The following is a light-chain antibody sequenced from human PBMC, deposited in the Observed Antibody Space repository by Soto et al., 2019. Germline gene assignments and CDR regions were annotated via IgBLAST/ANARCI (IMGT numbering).Light chain of an antibody. CDR1: QGIGDT. Sequence: EVVMTQCPATLSVSRVEGVTLACRANQGIGDTLAWYQQKPGQAPRLLIYGASSRATGIPDRFSGSGSGTDFTLTISRLEPEDFAVYYCQHRKDWQVTLGQGTRLEIK. CDR3: QHRKDWQVT. V-gene: IGKV3D-20*02. CDR2: GAS. J-gene: IGKJ5*01.